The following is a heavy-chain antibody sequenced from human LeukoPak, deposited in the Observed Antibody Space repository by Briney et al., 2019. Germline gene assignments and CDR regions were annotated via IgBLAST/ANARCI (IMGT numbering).Heavy chain of an antibody. J-gene: IGHJ3*02. Sequence: PSETLSLTCPVAGGSTSSYYWSWIRQPDGDGLEWIGRIYASGSTNYNPSLKRRVTRSVATPKNQFSRMLSSVTAADTAVYYCARASSWLAFDIWGQGTMVTVSS. D-gene: IGHD6-13*01. CDR2: IYASGST. V-gene: IGHV4-4*07. CDR1: GGSTSSYY. CDR3: ARASSWLAFDI.